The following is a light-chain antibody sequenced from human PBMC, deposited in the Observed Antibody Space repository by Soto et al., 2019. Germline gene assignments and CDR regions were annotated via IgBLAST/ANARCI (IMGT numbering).Light chain of an antibody. CDR3: QQYGSSPPYT. CDR2: GSS. V-gene: IGKV3-20*01. J-gene: IGKJ2*01. CDR1: QSVSNNY. Sequence: EVVLTQSPGTLSLSPGERATLSCRASQSVSNNYFAWYQQKPGQAPRLLIFGSSDRATGIPDRFSGSGSGTDSTLTISRLEPEDFAVYYCQQYGSSPPYTFGQGTKLAIK.